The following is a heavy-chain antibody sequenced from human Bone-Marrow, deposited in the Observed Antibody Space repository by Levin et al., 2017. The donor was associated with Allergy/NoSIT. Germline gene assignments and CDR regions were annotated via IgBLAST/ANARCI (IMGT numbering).Heavy chain of an antibody. V-gene: IGHV3-43D*04. CDR2: ISWDAGST. CDR3: ARDSRALGGLESLDN. Sequence: GGSLRLSCAASGFVFDHYAMHWVRQAPGKGLEWVSVISWDAGSTSYADSVKGRFSISRDNNRFLLYLQMNSLRPDDTAFYYCARDSRALGGLESLDNWGQGTLVTVSS. D-gene: IGHD1-1*01. CDR1: GFVFDHYA. J-gene: IGHJ4*02.